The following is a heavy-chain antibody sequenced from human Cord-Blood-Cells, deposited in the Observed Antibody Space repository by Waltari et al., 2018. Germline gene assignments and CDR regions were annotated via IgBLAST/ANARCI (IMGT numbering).Heavy chain of an antibody. J-gene: IGHJ6*02. CDR1: GYTFTSSY. Sequence: QVQLVQSGAEVKKPGASVKVSCKASGYTFTSSYMHWVRQDPGHGLEWMGIINPSGGSTSYAQKFQGRVTMTRDTSTSTVYMELSSLRSEDTAVYYCAREVAAAGEGYYYYGMDVWGQGTTVTVSS. CDR2: INPSGGST. CDR3: AREVAAAGEGYYYYGMDV. V-gene: IGHV1-46*01. D-gene: IGHD6-13*01.